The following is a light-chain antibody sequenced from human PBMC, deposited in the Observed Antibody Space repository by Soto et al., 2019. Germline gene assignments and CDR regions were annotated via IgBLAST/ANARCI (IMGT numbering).Light chain of an antibody. CDR1: QSVGSSY. CDR2: GAS. V-gene: IGKV3-20*01. Sequence: EIVLTQSPGTLSLSPGEGATLSCRASQSVGSSYIAWYQQKPGQAPRLLVYGASRRATGIPDRFNGSASGTDFTLTISRLEPEDSAVYYCQQFVTSPWTFGQGTKVEMK. CDR3: QQFVTSPWT. J-gene: IGKJ1*01.